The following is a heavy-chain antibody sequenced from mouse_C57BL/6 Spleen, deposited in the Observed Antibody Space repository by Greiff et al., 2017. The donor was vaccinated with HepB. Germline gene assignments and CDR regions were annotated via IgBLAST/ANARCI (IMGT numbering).Heavy chain of an antibody. V-gene: IGHV1-47*01. CDR3: ARRDYGSGYAMDY. D-gene: IGHD1-1*01. CDR2: FHPYNDDT. CDR1: GYTLTTYP. J-gene: IGHJ4*01. Sequence: QVQLQQSGAELVKPGASVKMSCKASGYTLTTYPIEWMKQNHGQSLELIGNFHPYNDDTKYNEKYKGKSTLTVEKSSSTVYLELSRLTSDDSAVFLWARRDYGSGYAMDYWDKGTSVTVSS.